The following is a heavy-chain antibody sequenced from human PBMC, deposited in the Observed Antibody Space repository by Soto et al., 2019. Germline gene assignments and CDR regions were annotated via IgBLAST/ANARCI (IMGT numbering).Heavy chain of an antibody. CDR3: ARAPESGYSYGLDH. CDR2: ISSSGGYV. J-gene: IGHJ4*02. Sequence: LRLSCIASGFTFSDHYMAWIRQAPGKGLEWLSYISSSGGYVRYADSVKGRFTVSRDNAKKSLFVEMNSLRVEDTAVYYCARAPESGYSYGLDHWGQGTLVTVSS. V-gene: IGHV3-11*06. D-gene: IGHD5-18*01. CDR1: GFTFSDHY.